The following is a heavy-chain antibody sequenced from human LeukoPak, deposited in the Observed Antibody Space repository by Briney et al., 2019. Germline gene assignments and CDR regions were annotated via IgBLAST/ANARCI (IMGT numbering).Heavy chain of an antibody. Sequence: SETLSLTCAVYAGSFSGYYWSWIRQPPGKGLEWIGEINHSGSTNYNPSLKSRVTISVDTSKNQFSLKLTSVSAADTAVYYCARVQAAGDGYFFDFWGQGTLVTVSS. J-gene: IGHJ4*02. D-gene: IGHD7-27*01. V-gene: IGHV4-34*01. CDR1: AGSFSGYY. CDR3: ARVQAAGDGYFFDF. CDR2: INHSGST.